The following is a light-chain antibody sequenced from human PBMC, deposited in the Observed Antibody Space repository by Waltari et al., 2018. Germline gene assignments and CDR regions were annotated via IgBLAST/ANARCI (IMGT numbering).Light chain of an antibody. CDR2: EVT. CDR3: CSYAGSSTV. V-gene: IGLV2-23*02. CDR1: DSDVGTYNL. J-gene: IGLJ3*02. Sequence: QSALTQPASVSGPPGQSITISCTGSDSDVGTYNLVPWYQPHPGKAPKLMIYEVTKRPSGVTNRFSGSKSGNTASLTISGLQAEDEADYYCCSYAGSSTVFGGGTKLTVL.